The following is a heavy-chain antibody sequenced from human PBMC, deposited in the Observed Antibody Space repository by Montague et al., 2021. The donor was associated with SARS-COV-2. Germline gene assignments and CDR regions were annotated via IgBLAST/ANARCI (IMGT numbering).Heavy chain of an antibody. D-gene: IGHD1-1*01. J-gene: IGHJ4*02. Sequence: SETLSLTCTVSGDSISSSRYNWGWIRQPTGKGLEWIGSVHYNGSTYYNPSLKSRVTIYVDTSKNQISLRLSSVTAADTAVYYSTRHVHMTWPEPSPGFDYWGQGTRVTVSS. CDR1: GDSISSSRYN. V-gene: IGHV4-39*01. CDR2: VHYNGST. CDR3: TRHVHMTWPEPSPGFDY.